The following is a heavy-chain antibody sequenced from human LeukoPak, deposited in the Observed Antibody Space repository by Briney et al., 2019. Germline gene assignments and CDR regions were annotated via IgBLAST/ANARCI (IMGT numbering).Heavy chain of an antibody. D-gene: IGHD6-13*01. CDR3: TKGGVAAARDY. Sequence: GGSLRLSCAASGITFSSYEMNWVRQAPGKGLEWVSYVGSSGSTIYYADSVKGRFTISRDNSKNTLYMQMNSLRTEDTAVYYCTKGGVAAARDYWGQGTLVTVSS. CDR2: VGSSGSTI. CDR1: GITFSSYE. V-gene: IGHV3-48*03. J-gene: IGHJ4*02.